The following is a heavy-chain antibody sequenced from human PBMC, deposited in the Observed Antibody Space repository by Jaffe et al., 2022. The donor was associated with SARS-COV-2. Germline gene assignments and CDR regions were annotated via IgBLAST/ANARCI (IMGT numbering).Heavy chain of an antibody. D-gene: IGHD3-3*01. V-gene: IGHV3-48*02. CDR3: ARDNSDFWSGYYFDY. J-gene: IGHJ4*02. Sequence: EVQLVESGGGLVQPGGSLRLSCAASGFTFSSYSMNWVRQAPGKGLEWVSYISSSSSTIYYADSVKGRFTISRDNAKNSLYLQMNSLRDEDTAVYYCARDNSDFWSGYYFDYWGQGTLVTVSS. CDR1: GFTFSSYS. CDR2: ISSSSSTI.